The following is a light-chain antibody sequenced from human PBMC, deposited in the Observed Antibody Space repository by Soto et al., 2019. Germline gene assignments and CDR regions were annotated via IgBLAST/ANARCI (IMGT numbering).Light chain of an antibody. Sequence: QAVVTQPASVSGSPGQSITISCTGTSSDVGSSKYVSWYQLHPGKAPKLMVYEVSNRPSGVSNRFSGSKSGNTASLTISGLQAEDEADYHCSSYTSSSTYVFGTGTKVTVL. CDR3: SSYTSSSTYV. CDR1: SSDVGSSKY. J-gene: IGLJ1*01. CDR2: EVS. V-gene: IGLV2-14*01.